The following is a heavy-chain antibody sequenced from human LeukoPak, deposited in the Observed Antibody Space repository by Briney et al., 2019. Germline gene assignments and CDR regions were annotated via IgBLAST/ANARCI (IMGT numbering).Heavy chain of an antibody. Sequence: GGSLRLSCAASGFIVSGNYMSWVRQAPGKGLEWVSSISSSSSYIYYADSVKGRFTISRDNAKNSLYLQMNSLRAEDTAVYYCARIAAAGLYYYYGMDVWGKGTTVTVSS. CDR3: ARIAAAGLYYYYGMDV. V-gene: IGHV3-21*01. CDR2: ISSSSSYI. CDR1: GFIVSGNY. J-gene: IGHJ6*04. D-gene: IGHD6-13*01.